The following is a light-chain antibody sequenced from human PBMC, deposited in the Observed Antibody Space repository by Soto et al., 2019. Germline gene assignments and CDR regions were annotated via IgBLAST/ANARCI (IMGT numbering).Light chain of an antibody. J-gene: IGLJ1*01. CDR2: DVN. CDR1: SSDVGGYNY. CDR3: SSYTSSSAYV. Sequence: QSALTQPASVSGSPGQSITISCTGTSSDVGGYNYVSWYQQHPGKAPKLMIYDVNNRPSGVSNRFSCSKSGNTASLTISGLQAEDEADYYCSSYTSSSAYVFGTGTQLTVL. V-gene: IGLV2-14*03.